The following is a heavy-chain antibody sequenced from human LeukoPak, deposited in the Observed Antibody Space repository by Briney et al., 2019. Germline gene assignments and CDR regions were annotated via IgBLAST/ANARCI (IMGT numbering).Heavy chain of an antibody. J-gene: IGHJ4*02. CDR2: ISSSGSTI. D-gene: IGHD3-22*01. Sequence: PGGSLRLSCAASGFTFSDYYMSWIRQAPGKGLEWVSYISSSGSTIYYADSVKGRFTISRDNAKNSLYLQMNSLRAEDTAVYYCARVLRITMIVVVPGQALGFDYWGRGTLVTVSS. CDR3: ARVLRITMIVVVPGQALGFDY. V-gene: IGHV3-11*01. CDR1: GFTFSDYY.